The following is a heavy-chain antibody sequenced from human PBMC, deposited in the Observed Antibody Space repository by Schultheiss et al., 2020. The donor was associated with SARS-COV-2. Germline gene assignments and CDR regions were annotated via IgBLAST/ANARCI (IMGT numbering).Heavy chain of an antibody. J-gene: IGHJ5*02. V-gene: IGHV1-18*01. Sequence: ASVKVSCKASGYTFTSYGISWVRQAPGQGLEWMGWISAYNGNTNYAQKFQGRVTITADESTSTAYMELSSLRSEDTAVYYCARSHRRGWFDPWGQGTLVTVSS. CDR2: ISAYNGNT. CDR3: ARSHRRGWFDP. D-gene: IGHD3-10*01. CDR1: GYTFTSYG.